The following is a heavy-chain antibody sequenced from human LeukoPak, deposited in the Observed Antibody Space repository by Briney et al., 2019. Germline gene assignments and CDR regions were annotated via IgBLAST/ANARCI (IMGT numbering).Heavy chain of an antibody. V-gene: IGHV3-11*04. CDR2: ISSSGSTI. CDR1: GFTFSDYY. Sequence: GGSLRLSCAASGFTFSDYYMSWIRQAPGKGLEWVSYISSSGSTIYYADSVKGRFTISRDNAKNSLYLQVNSLRVEDTAVYYCARDRDSSWYPYFESWGQGTLVTVSS. CDR3: ARDRDSSWYPYFES. D-gene: IGHD6-13*01. J-gene: IGHJ4*02.